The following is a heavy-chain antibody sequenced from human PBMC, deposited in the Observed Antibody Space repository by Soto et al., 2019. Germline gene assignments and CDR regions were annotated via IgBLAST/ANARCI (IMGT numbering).Heavy chain of an antibody. J-gene: IGHJ6*02. CDR1: GYTFSTYA. CDR3: ARGKGMEENYYSCGMDV. Sequence: ASVKVSCKASGYTFSTYALHWVRQAPGQGLEWMGWINGGNGHTRYSQKFKDRVTISRDTPASTAYMELSGLRSEDTAVYYCARGKGMEENYYSCGMDVWGQGTTVTVSS. CDR2: INGGNGHT. V-gene: IGHV1-3*01. D-gene: IGHD1-1*01.